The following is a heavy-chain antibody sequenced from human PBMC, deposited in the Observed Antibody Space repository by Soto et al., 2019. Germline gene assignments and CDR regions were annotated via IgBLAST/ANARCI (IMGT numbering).Heavy chain of an antibody. CDR3: AREIAAAVRYFDY. Sequence: ASVKVSCKASGGTFSSYAISWVRQAPGQGLEWMGGIIPIFGTANYAQKFQGRVTITADESTGTAYMELSSLRSEDTAVYYCAREIAAAVRYFDYWGQGTLVTVSS. CDR2: IIPIFGTA. CDR1: GGTFSSYA. V-gene: IGHV1-69*13. D-gene: IGHD6-13*01. J-gene: IGHJ4*02.